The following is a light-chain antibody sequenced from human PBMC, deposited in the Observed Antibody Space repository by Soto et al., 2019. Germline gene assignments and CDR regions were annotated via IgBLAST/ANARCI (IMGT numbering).Light chain of an antibody. CDR2: DVI. CDR1: SSDVGGYNY. CDR3: SSYTSSNTVV. J-gene: IGLJ2*01. V-gene: IGLV2-14*03. Sequence: QSVLTQPASVSGSPGQSITISCTGTSSDVGGYNYVSWFQQHPGKAPKLVLHDVIIRPSGVSNRFSGSKSGNTASLTISGLQAEDEADYYCSSYTSSNTVVFGGGTKLTVL.